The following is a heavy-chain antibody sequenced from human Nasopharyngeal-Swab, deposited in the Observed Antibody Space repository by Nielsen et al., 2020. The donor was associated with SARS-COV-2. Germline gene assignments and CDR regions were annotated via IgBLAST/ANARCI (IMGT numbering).Heavy chain of an antibody. CDR1: GFTFDDYA. J-gene: IGHJ6*02. CDR2: ISGDGGST. V-gene: IGHV3-43*02. CDR3: TKDPGDYYGMDV. Sequence: GESLKISCAASGFTFDDYAMHWVRQAPGKGLEWVSLISGDGGSTYYADSVKGRFTISRDNSKNSLYLQMNSLRAEDTALYYCTKDPGDYYGMDVWGQGTTVTVSS.